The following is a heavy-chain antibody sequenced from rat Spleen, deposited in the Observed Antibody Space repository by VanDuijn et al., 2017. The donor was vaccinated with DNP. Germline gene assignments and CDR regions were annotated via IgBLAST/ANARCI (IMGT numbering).Heavy chain of an antibody. CDR3: ARKMD. J-gene: IGHJ2*01. V-gene: IGHV2-27*01. CDR1: GFSLTNYH. D-gene: IGHD1-12*02. Sequence: QVQLKESGPGLVQPSQTLSLTCTVSGFSLTNYHVYWVRQSPGKGLEWMGRIQSGGNRDYNSALKSRLSISRDTSKSQVFLKMNSVQTEDTAMYFCARKMDWGQGVMVTVSA. CDR2: IQSGGNR.